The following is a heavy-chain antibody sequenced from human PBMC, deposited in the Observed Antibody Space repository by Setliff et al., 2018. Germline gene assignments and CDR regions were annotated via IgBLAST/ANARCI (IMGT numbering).Heavy chain of an antibody. V-gene: IGHV4-4*08. Sequence: SETLSLTCTVSGGTISSYYWIWIRQPPGKGLEWLGYIYSSGRTNYNPSLTSRVTLSVDTSNNQFSLKVSSWTAADTAVYYCARAPPKRYSGSYEYFYMDVWGKGTTVTVSS. D-gene: IGHD1-26*01. CDR1: GGTISSYY. CDR2: IYSSGRT. CDR3: ARAPPKRYSGSYEYFYMDV. J-gene: IGHJ6*03.